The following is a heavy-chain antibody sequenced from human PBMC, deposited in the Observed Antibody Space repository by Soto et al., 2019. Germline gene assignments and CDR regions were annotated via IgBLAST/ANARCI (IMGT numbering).Heavy chain of an antibody. V-gene: IGHV3-23*01. J-gene: IGHJ5*02. Sequence: GGSLRLSCAASGFTFSSYAMSWVRQAPGKGLEWVSAISGSGGSTYYADSVKGRFTISRDNSKNTLYLQMNSLRAEDTAVYYCAKALTGTTIRAWFDPWGQGTLVTVSS. CDR2: ISGSGGST. CDR1: GFTFSSYA. CDR3: AKALTGTTIRAWFDP. D-gene: IGHD1-7*01.